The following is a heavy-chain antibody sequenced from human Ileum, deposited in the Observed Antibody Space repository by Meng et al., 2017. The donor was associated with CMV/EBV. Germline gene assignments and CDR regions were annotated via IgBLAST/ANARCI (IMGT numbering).Heavy chain of an antibody. J-gene: IGHJ4*02. D-gene: IGHD6-19*01. CDR2: IWYDGTDQ. V-gene: IGHV3-33*06. Sequence: GFTFRSHGMHWVRQEPGKGLEWVAAIWYDGTDQKYADSVKGRFTISRDNSKNTLHLQLNSLRAEDTAVYYCVKDVGMGSGWYVFDSWGQGTLVTVSS. CDR3: VKDVGMGSGWYVFDS. CDR1: GFTFRSHG.